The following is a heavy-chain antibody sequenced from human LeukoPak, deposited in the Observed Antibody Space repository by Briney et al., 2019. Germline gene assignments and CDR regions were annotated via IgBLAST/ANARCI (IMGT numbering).Heavy chain of an antibody. CDR1: GYTFTSYY. Sequence: ASVKVSCKASGYTFTSYYMHWVRQAPGQGLEWMGIINPSGGSTSYAQKFQGRVTMTEDTSTDTAYMELSSLRSEDTAVYYCATIDVTGTTPLYYFDYWGQGTLVTVSS. CDR2: INPSGGST. D-gene: IGHD1-20*01. J-gene: IGHJ4*02. CDR3: ATIDVTGTTPLYYFDY. V-gene: IGHV1-46*01.